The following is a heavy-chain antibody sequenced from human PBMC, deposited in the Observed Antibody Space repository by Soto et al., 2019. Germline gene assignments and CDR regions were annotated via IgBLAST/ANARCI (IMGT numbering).Heavy chain of an antibody. Sequence: VASVKVSCKASGYTFTSYAMHWVRQAPGQRLEWMGWINAGNGNTKFSQKFQGRVTITRDTSASTAYMELSSLRSEDTAVYYCARVPVEYSSSSHPYYFDYWGQGTLVTVSS. V-gene: IGHV1-3*01. CDR2: INAGNGNT. CDR1: GYTFTSYA. J-gene: IGHJ4*02. D-gene: IGHD6-6*01. CDR3: ARVPVEYSSSSHPYYFDY.